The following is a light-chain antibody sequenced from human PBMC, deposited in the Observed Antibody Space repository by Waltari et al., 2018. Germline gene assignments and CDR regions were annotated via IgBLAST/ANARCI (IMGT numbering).Light chain of an antibody. V-gene: IGKV3-20*01. CDR1: PGIVSS. CDR3: QQYVTLPAT. Sequence: CRAIPGIVSSLVLYHLIPGRAPMLLSYHASRRATGVPVRFCGLGSGTDLSLTFSRLEPEDFSVYYCQQYVTLPATFGQGTKLEIK. CDR2: HAS. J-gene: IGKJ1*01.